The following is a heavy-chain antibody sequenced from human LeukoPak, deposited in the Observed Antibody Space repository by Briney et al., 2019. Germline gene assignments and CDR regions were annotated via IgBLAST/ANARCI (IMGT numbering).Heavy chain of an antibody. J-gene: IGHJ4*02. V-gene: IGHV4-59*01. CDR3: ARDAGITGTTDLDY. CDR2: IDNSGST. Sequence: SETLSLTCTVSDGSISNYYWSWVQQPPGKGLEWIAYIDNSGSTNYNPSLRSRVTISIDTSRNQFSLKLSSVTAADTAVYYCARDAGITGTTDLDYWGQGTLVTVSS. CDR1: DGSISNYY. D-gene: IGHD1-7*01.